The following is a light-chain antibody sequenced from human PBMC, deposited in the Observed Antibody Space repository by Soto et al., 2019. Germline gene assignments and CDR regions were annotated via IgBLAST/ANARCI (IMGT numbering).Light chain of an antibody. CDR3: QSYDSSLGGSV. CDR1: SSNIGAGYD. V-gene: IGLV1-40*01. CDR2: GNS. Sequence: QSALTQPASVSGAPGQRVTISCTGSSSNIGAGYDVHWYQQLPGTAPKLLIYGNSNRPSGVPDRFSGSKSGTSASLALTGLQAEDEADYYCQSYDSSLGGSVFGGGTKLTVL. J-gene: IGLJ2*01.